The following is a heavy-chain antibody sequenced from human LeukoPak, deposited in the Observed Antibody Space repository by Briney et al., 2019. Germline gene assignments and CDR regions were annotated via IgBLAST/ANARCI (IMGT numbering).Heavy chain of an antibody. Sequence: GGSLRLSCAASGFTFSDYILDWVRQAPGKGLEWVANINQDGSGKYYVDSVKGRFTISRDNAKNSLYLQMNSLRSEDTAIYYCAEGTTGWGQGTLVTVSS. CDR1: GFTFSDYI. J-gene: IGHJ1*01. CDR3: AEGTTG. CDR2: INQDGSGK. V-gene: IGHV3-7*01. D-gene: IGHD1-1*01.